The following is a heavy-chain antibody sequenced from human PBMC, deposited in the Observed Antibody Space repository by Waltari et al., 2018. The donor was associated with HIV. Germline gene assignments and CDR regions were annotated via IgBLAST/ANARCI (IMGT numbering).Heavy chain of an antibody. D-gene: IGHD3-22*01. J-gene: IGHJ5*02. CDR3: ATGVRYYGP. V-gene: IGHV3-53*01. CDR2: IYPDDTT. CDR1: NFTISDRP. Sequence: EVLLTESGGRLIQTGGSLGLSCVASNFTISDRPVTWVRQASGGPLEWVAVIYPDDTTHYADSVRDRFTISRVRSRTSVLLLMNGLFADDTGIYYCATGVRYYGPWGQGTRVTVSS.